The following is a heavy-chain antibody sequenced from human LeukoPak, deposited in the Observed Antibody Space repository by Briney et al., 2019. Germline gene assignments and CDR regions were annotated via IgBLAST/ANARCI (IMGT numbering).Heavy chain of an antibody. J-gene: IGHJ6*02. V-gene: IGHV6-1*01. Sequence: SQTLSLTCAISGDSVSSNSAAWNWIRQSPSRGLEWLGRTYYRSKWYSDYAVSVKSRITINPDPSTNQLSLQLNSATHEDTAVYYCATDLGTVGPAAMSSEILYYYYGMDVWGQGTTVTVSS. CDR2: TYYRSKWYS. CDR3: ATDLGTVGPAAMSSEILYYYYGMDV. CDR1: GDSVSSNSAA. D-gene: IGHD2-2*01.